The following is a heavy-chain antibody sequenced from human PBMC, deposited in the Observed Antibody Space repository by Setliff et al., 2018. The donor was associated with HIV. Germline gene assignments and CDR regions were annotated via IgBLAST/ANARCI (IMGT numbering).Heavy chain of an antibody. CDR3: ARGRGSSPYRWFDP. D-gene: IGHD6-19*01. J-gene: IGHJ5*02. V-gene: IGHV4-34*01. Sequence: PSETLSLTCAVYGGSFSGYFWTWIRQPPGKGLEWIGEINHSGTTNYSPSLKSRVAISVEMSKNQFSLKLSSVTPADTAVYYCARGRGSSPYRWFDPWGQGTLVTVSS. CDR1: GGSFSGYF. CDR2: INHSGTT.